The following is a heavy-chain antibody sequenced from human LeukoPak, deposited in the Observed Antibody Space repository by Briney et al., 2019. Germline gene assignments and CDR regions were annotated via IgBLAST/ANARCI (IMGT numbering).Heavy chain of an antibody. CDR2: IYDSGSP. V-gene: IGHV4-30-4*01. CDR1: GGSISSGDYY. Sequence: SETLSLTCTVSGGSISSGDYYWSWIRQPPGKGLEWIGYIYDSGSPYYNPSLKSRVTISVDTSKNQFSLKLTSVTAADTAVYYCARDHDREGYCFDYWGQGTLVTVSS. CDR3: ARDHDREGYCFDY. J-gene: IGHJ4*02. D-gene: IGHD2-15*01.